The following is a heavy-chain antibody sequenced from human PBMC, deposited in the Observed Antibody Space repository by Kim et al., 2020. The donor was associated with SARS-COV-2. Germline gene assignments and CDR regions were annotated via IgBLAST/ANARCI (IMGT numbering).Heavy chain of an antibody. CDR2: ISRSGDSM. J-gene: IGHJ5*02. D-gene: IGHD3-10*01. CDR3: ARDGWFGEP. Sequence: GGSLRLSCATSGFTFTSYEFNWVRQAPGKGLEWVSYISRSGDSMSHADSVKGRFTISRDNAKNSVYLQMSSLTAEDTAIYYCARDGWFGEPLGQGTLVTVSS. V-gene: IGHV3-48*03. CDR1: GFTFTSYE.